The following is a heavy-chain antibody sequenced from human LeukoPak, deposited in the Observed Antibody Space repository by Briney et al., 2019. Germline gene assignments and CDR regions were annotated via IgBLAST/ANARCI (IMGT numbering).Heavy chain of an antibody. CDR3: ARVRYSSSPDDAFDI. D-gene: IGHD6-13*01. V-gene: IGHV4-4*07. CDR1: GGSISSYY. Sequence: SETLSLTCTVSGGSISSYYWSWIRQPAGKGLEWIGRIYTSGSTNYNPSLKSRVTMSVDTSKNQFSLKLSSVTAADAAVYYCARVRYSSSPDDAFDIWGQGTMVTVSS. J-gene: IGHJ3*02. CDR2: IYTSGST.